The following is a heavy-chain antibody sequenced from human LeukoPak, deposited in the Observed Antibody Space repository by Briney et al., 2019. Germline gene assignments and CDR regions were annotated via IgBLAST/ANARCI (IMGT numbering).Heavy chain of an antibody. CDR1: GGSISSYY. CDR2: IYYSGST. J-gene: IGHJ5*02. V-gene: IGHV4-59*01. Sequence: SETLSLTCTVSGGSISSYYWSWIRQPPGKGLEWIGYIYYSGSTNYNPSLKSRVTISVDKSKNQFSLRLSSVTAADAAVYYCARGRGWFDPWGQGTLVTVSS. CDR3: ARGRGWFDP. D-gene: IGHD3-16*01.